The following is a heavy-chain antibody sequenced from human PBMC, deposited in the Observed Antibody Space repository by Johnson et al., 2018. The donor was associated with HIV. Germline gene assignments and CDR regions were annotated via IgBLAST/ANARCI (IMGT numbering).Heavy chain of an antibody. CDR1: GFTLYKYV. V-gene: IGHV3-NL1*01. Sequence: QVQLVESGGGLVQPGRSLRLSCAASGFTLYKYVMYWVRQAPGQGLEWVSGIGSSGDTYYAGSVKGRFTISRDNSKNTLYLQMNSLRAEDTAVYYCARGARRITMIVVVNKAFDIWGQGTMVTVSS. CDR3: ARGARRITMIVVVNKAFDI. J-gene: IGHJ3*02. D-gene: IGHD3-22*01. CDR2: IGSSGDT.